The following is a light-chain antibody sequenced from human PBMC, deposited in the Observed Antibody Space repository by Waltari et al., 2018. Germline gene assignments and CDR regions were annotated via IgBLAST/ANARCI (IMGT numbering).Light chain of an antibody. V-gene: IGKV3-20*01. CDR1: QSVSSSY. Sequence: EVVLTQSPGLLSFSPGERATLSCRASQSVSSSYLAWFRQTPGQAPRLLIYGASSRATGIPDRFSGSGSGTDFTLVISRLEPEDFAVYYCQQYADSPLTFGQGTSLEIK. CDR2: GAS. CDR3: QQYADSPLT. J-gene: IGKJ2*01.